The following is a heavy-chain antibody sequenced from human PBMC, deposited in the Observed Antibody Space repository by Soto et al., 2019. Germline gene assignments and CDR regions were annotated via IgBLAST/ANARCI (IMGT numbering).Heavy chain of an antibody. CDR3: AKGVPGIAVAGTGYCQH. J-gene: IGHJ1*01. D-gene: IGHD6-19*01. V-gene: IGHV3-23*01. CDR2: ISGSGDST. Sequence: EVQLLESGGGLVQPGGSLRLSCAASGFTFSSYAMSWVRQAPGKGLEWVSGISGSGDSTYYADSVKGRFTISRDNSKNTQSLPTNSLRAGDTAVSDCAKGVPGIAVAGTGYCQHWGQGTLVTVSS. CDR1: GFTFSSYA.